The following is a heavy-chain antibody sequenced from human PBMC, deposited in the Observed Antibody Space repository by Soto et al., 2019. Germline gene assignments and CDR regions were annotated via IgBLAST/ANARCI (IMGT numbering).Heavy chain of an antibody. CDR3: ERHIGTDWFDP. CDR2: INQSGST. Sequence: PSDTLSLTCAVYGGSFSGYYWSWIRQPPGKGLEWIGEINQSGSTNYNPSLKSRVTISVDTSENQFSLKLSSVTAADTAVYYCERHIGTDWFDPWGQGTLVTVSS. CDR1: GGSFSGYY. D-gene: IGHD2-21*01. V-gene: IGHV4-34*01. J-gene: IGHJ5*02.